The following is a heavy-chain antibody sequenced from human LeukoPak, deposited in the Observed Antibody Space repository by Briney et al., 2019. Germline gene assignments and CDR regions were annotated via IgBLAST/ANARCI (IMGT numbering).Heavy chain of an antibody. CDR2: ISVYNGDT. J-gene: IGHJ6*02. D-gene: IGHD3-9*01. CDR1: GYTFTTYG. CDR3: ASEGRKEDDILAGYYRFYYYGMDV. Sequence: AAVKVSCKASGYTFTTYGLRWVGQAPGQGLAWMGWISVYNGDTNYAQKHQGRVTMNTDTSKSTVYMELGSLTSDDTAVYCCASEGRKEDDILAGYYRFYYYGMDVWGQGTTVIVSS. V-gene: IGHV1-18*01.